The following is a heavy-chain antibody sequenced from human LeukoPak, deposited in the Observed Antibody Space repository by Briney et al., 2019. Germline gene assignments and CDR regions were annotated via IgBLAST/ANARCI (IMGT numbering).Heavy chain of an antibody. V-gene: IGHV1-3*01. CDR1: GYTFTSYA. J-gene: IGHJ3*02. D-gene: IGHD3-22*01. Sequence: ASVKVSCKASGYTFTSYAMHWVRQAPGQRLEWMGWINAGNGNTKYSQKFQGRVTITRDTSASTAYMELSSLRSEDTAVYYCARDSTMIVVGDAFDIWGQGTMVTVSS. CDR3: ARDSTMIVVGDAFDI. CDR2: INAGNGNT.